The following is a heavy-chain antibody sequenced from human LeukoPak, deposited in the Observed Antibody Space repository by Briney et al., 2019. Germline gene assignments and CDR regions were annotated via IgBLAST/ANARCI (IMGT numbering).Heavy chain of an antibody. D-gene: IGHD2-2*01. Sequence: SETLSLTCTVSGGSINSYYWIWIRQPPGKGLEWIGYIYYSGNTNYNPSLKSRVTISVDTSKNQFSLKLSSVTTADTAVYYCARSHTSPRWFDPWGQGTLVTVSS. CDR2: IYYSGNT. CDR1: GGSINSYY. V-gene: IGHV4-59*01. CDR3: ARSHTSPRWFDP. J-gene: IGHJ5*02.